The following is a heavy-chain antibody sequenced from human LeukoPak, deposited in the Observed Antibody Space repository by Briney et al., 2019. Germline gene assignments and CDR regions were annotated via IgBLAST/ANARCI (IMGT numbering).Heavy chain of an antibody. CDR2: IRYDGSNK. CDR1: GFTFSSYG. Sequence: GGSLRLSCAASGFTFSSYGMHWVRQAPGKGLEWVAFIRYDGSNKYYADSVKGRFTISRDNSKNTLYLQMNSLRAEDTAVYYCAKDTTMVRGEVEYFDYWGQGTLVTVSS. J-gene: IGHJ4*02. V-gene: IGHV3-30*02. D-gene: IGHD3-10*01. CDR3: AKDTTMVRGEVEYFDY.